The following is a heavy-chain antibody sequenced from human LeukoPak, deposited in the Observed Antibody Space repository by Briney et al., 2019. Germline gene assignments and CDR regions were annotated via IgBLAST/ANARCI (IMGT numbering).Heavy chain of an antibody. CDR1: GFTFSSYS. CDR3: AKDPSYYGSGSKFAEYFQH. D-gene: IGHD3-10*01. J-gene: IGHJ1*01. V-gene: IGHV3-23*01. CDR2: ISGSGGST. Sequence: PGGSLRLSCAASGFTFSSYSMNWVRQAPGKGLEWVSAISGSGGSTYYADSVKGRFTISRDNSKNTLYLQMNSLRAEDTAVYYCAKDPSYYGSGSKFAEYFQHWGQGTLVTVSS.